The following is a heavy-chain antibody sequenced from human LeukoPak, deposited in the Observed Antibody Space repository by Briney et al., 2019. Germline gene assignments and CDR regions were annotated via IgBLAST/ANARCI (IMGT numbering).Heavy chain of an antibody. Sequence: ASVKVSCKVSGYTLTELSMHWVRQAPGKGLEWMGGFHPEDGETIYAQKFQGRVTMTEDTSTDTAYMELSRLSSDDTAVYYCARVTGKNWGTYWGQGTLVTVSS. D-gene: IGHD7-27*01. CDR2: FHPEDGET. J-gene: IGHJ4*02. CDR3: ARVTGKNWGTY. CDR1: GYTLTELS. V-gene: IGHV1-24*01.